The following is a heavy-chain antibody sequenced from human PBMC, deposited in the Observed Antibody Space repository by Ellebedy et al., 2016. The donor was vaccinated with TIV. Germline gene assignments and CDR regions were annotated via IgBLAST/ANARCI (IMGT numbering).Heavy chain of an antibody. CDR3: ARGGPGGDNWFFGL. J-gene: IGHJ2*01. D-gene: IGHD3-10*01. CDR1: GFSLTGSD. CDR2: SGAAGDT. Sequence: GESLKISCAASGFSLTGSDLHWVRRPAGKGLEWVSASGAAGDTDYPDSVRGRFTISRESAKNSFYLQMNSLTAGDTAVYYCARGGPGGDNWFFGLWGRGARVTVSS. V-gene: IGHV3-13*01.